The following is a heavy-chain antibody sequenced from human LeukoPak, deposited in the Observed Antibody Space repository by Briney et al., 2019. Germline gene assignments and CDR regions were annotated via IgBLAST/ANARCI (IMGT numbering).Heavy chain of an antibody. CDR3: AKETSRNDGGLDY. V-gene: IGHV3-23*01. J-gene: IGHJ4*02. D-gene: IGHD1-1*01. CDR1: GFTFNGYA. CDR2: ISVDPGTT. Sequence: PGGSLRLSCAASGFTFNGYAMSWVRQAPGKGLEWVSTISVDPGTTYYADSVKGRFTISRDNAKNSLYLQMNSLRAEDMALYYCAKETSRNDGGLDYWGQGTLVTVSA.